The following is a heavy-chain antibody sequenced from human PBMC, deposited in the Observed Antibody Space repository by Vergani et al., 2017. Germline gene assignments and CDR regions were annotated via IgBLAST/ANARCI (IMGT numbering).Heavy chain of an antibody. V-gene: IGHV4-30-2*01. CDR1: GDSITNGGFS. CDR2: IFPSGNS. Sequence: QLQLQESGSGLVKPSQTLSLTCAVSGDSITNGGFSWNWIRQPPGKGPEWIGYIFPSGNSDYNPSLKNRVSISVDTSTNQFSLKLSSVTAADTAVYYCARRARRDGYSECFDYWGQGTLVTVSS. J-gene: IGHJ4*02. CDR3: ARRARRDGYSECFDY. D-gene: IGHD5-24*01.